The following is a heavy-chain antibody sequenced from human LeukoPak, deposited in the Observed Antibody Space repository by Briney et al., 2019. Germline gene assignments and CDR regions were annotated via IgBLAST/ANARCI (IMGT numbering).Heavy chain of an antibody. Sequence: GGSLRLSCTASGFTFSDHYMDWVRQAPGKGLEWVGRIRNKANSYTTEYAASVKGRFTISRDDSKNSLYLQMNSLKCEDTAVYYCAREWDSGSYYLGYFDYWGQGTLVTVSS. J-gene: IGHJ4*02. D-gene: IGHD1-26*01. CDR2: IRNKANSYTT. CDR3: AREWDSGSYYLGYFDY. CDR1: GFTFSDHY. V-gene: IGHV3-72*01.